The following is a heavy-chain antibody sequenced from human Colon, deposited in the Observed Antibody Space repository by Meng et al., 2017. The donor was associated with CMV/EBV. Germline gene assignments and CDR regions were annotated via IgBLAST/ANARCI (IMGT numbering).Heavy chain of an antibody. CDR2: TYYRSKWYN. Sequence: LRLSCAISGDSLSSNSAAWNWIRQSPSRGLEWLGRTYYRSKWYNDYAVSVKSRITINPDTSKNQFSLQLNPVTPEDTAVYYCARVLLWFGGGRYYGMDVWGQGTTVTVSS. D-gene: IGHD3-10*01. CDR3: ARVLLWFGGGRYYGMDV. V-gene: IGHV6-1*01. CDR1: GDSLSSNSAA. J-gene: IGHJ6*02.